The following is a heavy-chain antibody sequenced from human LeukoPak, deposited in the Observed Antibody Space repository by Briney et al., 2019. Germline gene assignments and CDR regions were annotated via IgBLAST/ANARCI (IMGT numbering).Heavy chain of an antibody. D-gene: IGHD6-19*01. CDR1: GGSISSSHYY. V-gene: IGHV4-39*01. CDR2: IYYTEIT. Sequence: SETLSLTCTVSGGSISSSHYYWGWIRQPPGMGLEWIGTIYYTEITYNNPSLKSRVTISIDTSRNQVSLKLISVTAADTAVYFCARHETLLAGSIGNWGPGTLVSVSS. CDR3: ARHETLLAGSIGN. J-gene: IGHJ4*02.